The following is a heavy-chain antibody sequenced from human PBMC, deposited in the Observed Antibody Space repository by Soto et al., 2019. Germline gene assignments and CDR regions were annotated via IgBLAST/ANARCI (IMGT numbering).Heavy chain of an antibody. D-gene: IGHD5-12*01. CDR3: ARDKSGPADY. Sequence: VGSLRLSCEVSGFTFSNYWMHWVRQAPGKGLVWVSRINSDGSDTTYADSVKGRFTISRDNARNTLFLQMNNLRGDDTALYYCARDKSGPADYWGQGTLVTVSS. CDR2: INSDGSDT. CDR1: GFTFSNYW. J-gene: IGHJ4*02. V-gene: IGHV3-74*01.